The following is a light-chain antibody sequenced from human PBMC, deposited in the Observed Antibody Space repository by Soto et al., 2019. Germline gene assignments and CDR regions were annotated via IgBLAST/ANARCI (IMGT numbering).Light chain of an antibody. CDR3: AAWDDSLSGSYV. Sequence: QAVVTQPPSASGTPGQRVTISCSGSTSNIGSNYVYWYQQLPGTAPKLLIYSNNQRPSGVPDRFSGSKSGTSASLAISGLRSEDEGDYYCAAWDDSLSGSYVFGTGTQLTVL. V-gene: IGLV1-47*02. CDR2: SNN. CDR1: TSNIGSNY. J-gene: IGLJ1*01.